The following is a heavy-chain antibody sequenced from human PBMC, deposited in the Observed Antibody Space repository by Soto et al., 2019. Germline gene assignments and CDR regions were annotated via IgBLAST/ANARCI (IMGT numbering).Heavy chain of an antibody. CDR2: ILYSGTT. D-gene: IGHD2-21*01. V-gene: IGHV4-39*01. J-gene: IGHJ4*02. Sequence: ETLSLTCTVSGGSISKSNYFWGWIRQAPGKGLEWIASILYSGTTSYNSSLKSRVAISVDTSKNQFSLKLNSVTAADTAVYYCARLGWGNGDSDYWGQGTLVTVSS. CDR3: ARLGWGNGDSDY. CDR1: GGSISKSNYF.